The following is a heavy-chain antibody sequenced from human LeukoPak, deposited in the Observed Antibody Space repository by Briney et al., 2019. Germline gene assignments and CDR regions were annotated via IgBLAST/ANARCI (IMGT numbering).Heavy chain of an antibody. J-gene: IGHJ4*02. CDR2: MNPNSGNT. CDR3: ARLPKYSRPLDY. V-gene: IGHV1-8*02. D-gene: IGHD6-6*01. CDR1: GYTFTGYY. Sequence: RASVKVSCKASGYTFTGYYMHWVRQAPGQGLEWMGWMNPNSGNTAYAQKFQGRVTMSRDTSISTAYMELSSLRSEDTAVYYCARLPKYSRPLDYWGQGTLVTVSS.